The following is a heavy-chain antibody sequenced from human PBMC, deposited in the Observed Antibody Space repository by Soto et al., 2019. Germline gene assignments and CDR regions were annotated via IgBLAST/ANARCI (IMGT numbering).Heavy chain of an antibody. Sequence: QVQLQQWGAGLFKPSETLSLTCAVYGGSFSGYYWSWIRQPPGKGLEWIGEINHSGSTNYNPSLNSRVTISVDTSKNQFSLKLSSVTAADTAVYYCARPTRQWLGLRYYYGMDVWGQGTTVTVSS. D-gene: IGHD6-19*01. J-gene: IGHJ6*02. V-gene: IGHV4-34*01. CDR1: GGSFSGYY. CDR2: INHSGST. CDR3: ARPTRQWLGLRYYYGMDV.